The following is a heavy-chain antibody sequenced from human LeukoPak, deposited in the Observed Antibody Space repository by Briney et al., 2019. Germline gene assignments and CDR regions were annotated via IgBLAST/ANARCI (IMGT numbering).Heavy chain of an antibody. CDR3: ARGRWYSGLYY. CDR2: ISYDGSNK. Sequence: GGSLRLSCAASGFTFSSYAMHWVRQAPGKGLEWVAVISYDGSNKYYADSVKGRFTISRDNSKNTLYLQMNSLRSEDTAVYYCARGRWYSGLYYWGQGTLVTVSS. CDR1: GFTFSSYA. J-gene: IGHJ4*02. D-gene: IGHD6-13*01. V-gene: IGHV3-30*04.